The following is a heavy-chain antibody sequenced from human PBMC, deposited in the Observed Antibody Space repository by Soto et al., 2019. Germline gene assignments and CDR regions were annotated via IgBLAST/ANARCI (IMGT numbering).Heavy chain of an antibody. Sequence: SQTLSLTCAISGESVSSISGAWNWIRQSPSRGLEWLGWTYYRSKWYADYAVSVKSRVTINPDTSKNQFSLQLDSVTPEDTAVYYCARSLSSRPLDYWGQGTLVTVSS. J-gene: IGHJ4*02. CDR3: ARSLSSRPLDY. CDR1: GESVSSISGA. CDR2: TYYRSKWYA. V-gene: IGHV6-1*01.